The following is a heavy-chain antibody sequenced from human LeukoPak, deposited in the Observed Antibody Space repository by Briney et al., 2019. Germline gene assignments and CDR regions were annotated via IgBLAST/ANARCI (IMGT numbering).Heavy chain of an antibody. Sequence: GRSLRLSCVVSGFNSEDHAMHWVRQAPGKGLEWVSGIYWSSSGTGYADSVKGRFTVSRDSAMNSLYLQMNSLRPEDTALYYCVKDMNPGGADVWGQGTTVTVSS. V-gene: IGHV3-9*02. CDR1: GFNSEDHA. CDR3: VKDMNPGGADV. CDR2: IYWSSSGT. D-gene: IGHD3-10*01. J-gene: IGHJ6*02.